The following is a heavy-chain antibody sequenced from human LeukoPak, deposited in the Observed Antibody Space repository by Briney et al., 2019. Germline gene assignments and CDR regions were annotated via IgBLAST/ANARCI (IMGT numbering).Heavy chain of an antibody. Sequence: SETLSLTCAVSGVSISSGNWWTWVRQPPEKGLEWIGEINHSGNTNYNPSLKSRVTMSVDKSKNQFSLKVNSVTAADTAVYYCARKPVGGSPFYWGQGTLVTVSS. J-gene: IGHJ4*02. CDR3: ARKPVGGSPFY. V-gene: IGHV4-4*02. CDR1: GVSISSGNW. D-gene: IGHD2-15*01. CDR2: INHSGNT.